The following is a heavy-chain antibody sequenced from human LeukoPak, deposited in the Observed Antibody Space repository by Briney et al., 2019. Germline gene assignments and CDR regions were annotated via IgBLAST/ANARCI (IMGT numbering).Heavy chain of an antibody. V-gene: IGHV1-69*05. CDR1: GGTFSSYA. D-gene: IGHD3-3*01. Sequence: ASVKVSCKASGGTFSSYAISWVRQAPGQGLEWMGGIIPIFGTANYAQKFQGRVTITTDESTSTAYMELSSLRSEDTAVYYCARGGFLFWSGSFDYWGQGTLVTVSS. CDR3: ARGGFLFWSGSFDY. J-gene: IGHJ4*02. CDR2: IIPIFGTA.